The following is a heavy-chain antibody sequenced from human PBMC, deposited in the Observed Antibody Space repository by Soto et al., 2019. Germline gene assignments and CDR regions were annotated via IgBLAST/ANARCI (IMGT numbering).Heavy chain of an antibody. CDR2: IYYSGST. Sequence: PSETLSLTCTVSGGSISSGGYYWSWIRQHPGMGLEWIGYIYYSGSTYYNPSLKSRVTISVDTSKNQFSLKLSSVTAADTAVYYCARVGMVTGPEPGPGFEYYYYYGMDVWGQGTTVTVSS. J-gene: IGHJ6*02. CDR1: GGSISSGGYY. CDR3: ARVGMVTGPEPGPGFEYYYYYGMDV. D-gene: IGHD5-18*01. V-gene: IGHV4-31*03.